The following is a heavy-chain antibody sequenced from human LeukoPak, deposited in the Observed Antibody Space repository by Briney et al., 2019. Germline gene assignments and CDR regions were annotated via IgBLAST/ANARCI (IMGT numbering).Heavy chain of an antibody. CDR1: VYTFTRYY. CDR2: INPNSGGT. D-gene: IGHD1-26*01. CDR3: ARAPLWEGQNDY. J-gene: IGHJ4*02. V-gene: IGHV1-2*02. Sequence: GASVTVSFTASVYTFTRYYMHWVRQAPGQGLEWMGWINPNSGGTNYAQKFQGRVTMTRETSISTAYMELSRLRSDDTAVYYCARAPLWEGQNDYWGQGTLVTVSS.